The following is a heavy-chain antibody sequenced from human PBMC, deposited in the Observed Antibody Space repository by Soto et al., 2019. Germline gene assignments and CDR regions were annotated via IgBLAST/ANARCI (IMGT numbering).Heavy chain of an antibody. CDR1: GGSISSGTYY. CDR3: ASAIKYGFWSGLYYFAY. V-gene: IGHV4-31*03. D-gene: IGHD3-3*01. CDR2: IYYRGST. Sequence: QVQLQESGPGLVKPSQTLSLTCTVSGGSISSGTYYWSWIRQHPGKGLEWIGYIYYRGSTYYNPXLKSRGTISVXXSXKXXSLRLSSVTAADTAVYYCASAIKYGFWSGLYYFAYWGQGTLVTVSS. J-gene: IGHJ4*02.